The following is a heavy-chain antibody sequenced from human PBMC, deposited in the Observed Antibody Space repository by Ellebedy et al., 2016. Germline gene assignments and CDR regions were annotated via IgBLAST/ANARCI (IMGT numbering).Heavy chain of an antibody. Sequence: SLKISXAASGFTFDDYAMHWVRQAPGKGLEWVSGISWNSGSIGYADSVKGRFTISRDNAKNSLYLQMNSLRAEDTALYYCAKGSDIAVADDEHFDIWGQGTMVTVSS. CDR2: ISWNSGSI. J-gene: IGHJ3*02. V-gene: IGHV3-9*01. CDR1: GFTFDDYA. CDR3: AKGSDIAVADDEHFDI. D-gene: IGHD6-19*01.